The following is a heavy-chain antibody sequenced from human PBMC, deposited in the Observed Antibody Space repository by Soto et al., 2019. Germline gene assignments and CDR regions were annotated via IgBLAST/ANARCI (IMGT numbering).Heavy chain of an antibody. CDR2: ISAHNGNT. Sequence: QVHLVQSGAEVKKPGASVKVSCKGSVYAFTTYGITWGRQAPGQGLEWMGWISAHNGNTNYAQKLQGRVTVTRDTSTSTAYMELRSLRSDDTAVYYCARGRYGDYWGQGALVTVSS. CDR1: VYAFTTYG. V-gene: IGHV1-18*01. CDR3: ARGRYGDY. J-gene: IGHJ4*02. D-gene: IGHD1-1*01.